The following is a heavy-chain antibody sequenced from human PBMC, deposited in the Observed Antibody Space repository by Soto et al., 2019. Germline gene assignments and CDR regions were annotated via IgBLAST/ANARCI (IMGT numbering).Heavy chain of an antibody. CDR3: ARVCPRNFSTVLIYYYGMDV. D-gene: IGHD4-4*01. CDR1: GGTFSSYA. CDR2: IIPIFGTA. J-gene: IGHJ6*02. Sequence: QVQLVQSGAEVKKPGSSVKVSCKASGGTFSSYAISWVRQAPGQGLEWMGGIIPIFGTANYAQKFQGRVTITADESTSTAYMELSSLRSEDTAVYYCARVCPRNFSTVLIYYYGMDVWGQGTTVTVS. V-gene: IGHV1-69*01.